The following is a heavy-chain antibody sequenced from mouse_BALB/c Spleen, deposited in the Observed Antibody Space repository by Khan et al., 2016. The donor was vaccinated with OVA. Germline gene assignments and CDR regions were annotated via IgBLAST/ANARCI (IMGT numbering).Heavy chain of an antibody. CDR1: GYSITSDYA. CDR3: GRRSV. V-gene: IGHV3-2*02. Sequence: EVQLQELGPGLVKPSQSLSLTCTVTGYSITSDYAWNWIRQFPGNKLEWMGYITYSGSTSYHPSLKSRISITRDTSRNQFFLQLNSVTTEDTATYFCGRRSVWGAGTTVTVSS. CDR2: ITYSGST. J-gene: IGHJ1*01.